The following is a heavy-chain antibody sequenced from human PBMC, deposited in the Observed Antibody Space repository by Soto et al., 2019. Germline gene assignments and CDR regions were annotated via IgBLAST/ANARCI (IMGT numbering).Heavy chain of an antibody. J-gene: IGHJ6*02. CDR1: GGSFSGYY. V-gene: IGHV4-34*01. Sequence: QVQLQQWGAGLLKPSETLSLTCAVYGGSFSGYYWSWIRQPPGKGLEWIGEINHSGSTNYNPSLKSRVTISVDTSKNQFSLKLSSVTAADTAVYYCARDQKVVDWEYYDILTGYPYYYYGMDVWGQGTTVTVSS. CDR3: ARDQKVVDWEYYDILTGYPYYYYGMDV. CDR2: INHSGST. D-gene: IGHD3-9*01.